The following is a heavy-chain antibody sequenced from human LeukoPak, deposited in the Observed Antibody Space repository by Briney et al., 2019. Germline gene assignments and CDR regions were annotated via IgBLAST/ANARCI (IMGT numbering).Heavy chain of an antibody. V-gene: IGHV4-34*01. J-gene: IGHJ4*02. CDR3: ARTGWSGGYSSSRSYYFDY. Sequence: SETLSLTCAVYGGSFSGYYWSWIRQPPGKGLEWIGEINHSGSTNYNPSLKSRVTISVDTSKNQFSLKLSSVTAADTAVYYCARTGWSGGYSSSRSYYFDYWGRGTLVTVSS. CDR1: GGSFSGYY. CDR2: INHSGST. D-gene: IGHD6-13*01.